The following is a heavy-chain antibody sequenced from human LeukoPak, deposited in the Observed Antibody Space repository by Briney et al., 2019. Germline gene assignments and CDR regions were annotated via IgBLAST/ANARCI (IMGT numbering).Heavy chain of an antibody. V-gene: IGHV1-18*01. Sequence: ASVRVSCTASGYTFNWYGISWVRQAPGQGPEWMGWINTNNGDTNYVQKLQGRVTMTTDASTSTAYMELRSLRSDDTAVYYCARWVASPRFFDSWGQGTLVTVSS. CDR1: GYTFNWYG. CDR2: INTNNGDT. D-gene: IGHD5-12*01. J-gene: IGHJ4*02. CDR3: ARWVASPRFFDS.